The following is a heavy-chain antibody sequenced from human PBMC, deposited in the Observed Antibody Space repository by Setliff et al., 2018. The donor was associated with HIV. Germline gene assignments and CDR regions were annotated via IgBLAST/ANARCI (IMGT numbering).Heavy chain of an antibody. CDR1: GYRFTGFA. CDR3: ARSLREYSYGSPDP. CDR2: INAGTGNT. V-gene: IGHV1-3*01. D-gene: IGHD5-18*01. Sequence: ASVKVSCKASGYRFTGFAIHWVRQAPGQRFEWMGWINAGTGNTKYSQKFQDRVTISRDIHANTAYMELISLRSEDTAIYYCARSLREYSYGSPDPWGQGTLVTVSS. J-gene: IGHJ5*02.